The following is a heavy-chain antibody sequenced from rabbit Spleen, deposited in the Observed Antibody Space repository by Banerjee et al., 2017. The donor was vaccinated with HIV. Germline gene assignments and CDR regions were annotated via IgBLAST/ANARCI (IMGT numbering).Heavy chain of an antibody. CDR2: INIVTGKS. CDR3: ARDAGTSFSTYGMDL. V-gene: IGHV1S40*01. CDR1: GFTFSSSDY. D-gene: IGHD4-2*01. Sequence: QSLEESGGDLVKPGASLTLTCTASGFTFSSSDYICWVRQAPGKGLEWISCINIVTGKSVYASWAKGRFVMSRTSSTTVTLQMTSLTAADTATYVCARDAGTSFSTYGMDLWGQGTLVTVS. J-gene: IGHJ6*01.